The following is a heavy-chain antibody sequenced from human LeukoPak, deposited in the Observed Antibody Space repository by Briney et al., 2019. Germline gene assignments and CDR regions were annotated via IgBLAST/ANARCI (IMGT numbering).Heavy chain of an antibody. J-gene: IGHJ4*02. CDR3: ARSEYSAYDSNFDY. CDR2: TYYSGNT. V-gene: IGHV4-59*02. D-gene: IGHD5-12*01. CDR1: GVSVSSYY. Sequence: PSETLSLTCTVSGVSVSSYYWSWIRQPPGKGLEWIGYTYYSGNTNYNPSLKSRVAISIDTSKNQFSLKLSSVTAAVTAVYYCARSEYSAYDSNFDYWGQGTLVTVSS.